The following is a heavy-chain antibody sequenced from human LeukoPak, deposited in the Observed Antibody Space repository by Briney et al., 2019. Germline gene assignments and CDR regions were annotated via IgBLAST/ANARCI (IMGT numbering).Heavy chain of an antibody. Sequence: GGSLRLSCAASGFTFTSYALSWVRQAPGKGLECDSAISGNSGGSTYYADSVKGRFTVSRDNSQYTVYLQMNSLRAEDPAVYYCEKVESGGYSFGNFDYWGQGTLVTVSS. CDR3: EKVESGGYSFGNFDY. CDR2: ISGNSGGST. V-gene: IGHV3-23*01. J-gene: IGHJ4*02. CDR1: GFTFTSYA. D-gene: IGHD5-12*01.